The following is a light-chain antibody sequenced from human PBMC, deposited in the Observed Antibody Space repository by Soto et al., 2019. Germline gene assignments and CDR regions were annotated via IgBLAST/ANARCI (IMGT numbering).Light chain of an antibody. V-gene: IGKV3-11*01. CDR2: DAS. CDR1: QNVNSVY. CDR3: QHRSNWPLT. J-gene: IGKJ4*01. Sequence: EIVLTQSPCPLSSSPGERVTLSCRARQNVNSVYLTWYQQKVGQAPRLLIYDASNRATGIPARFSGSGSGTDFTLTISSLEPEDFAVYYCQHRSNWPLTFGGGTKVDIK.